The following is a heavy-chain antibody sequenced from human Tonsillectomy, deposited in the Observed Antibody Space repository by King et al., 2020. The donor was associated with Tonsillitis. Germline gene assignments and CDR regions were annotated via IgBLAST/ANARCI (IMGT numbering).Heavy chain of an antibody. J-gene: IGHJ4*02. CDR2: ISYDGSNK. V-gene: IGHV3-30*04. CDR1: GFTFNSYP. CDR3: SRSDCSSPRCHSWAGGFDY. D-gene: IGHD2-2*01. Sequence: QLVQSGGGVVQPGRSLRLSCAASGFTFNSYPMHWVRQAPGKGLEWVAVISYDGSNKYYADSVKGRFTISRDNSKNTLYLQMNSLRAEDASVYYCSRSDCSSPRCHSWAGGFDYWGQGTLVTVSS.